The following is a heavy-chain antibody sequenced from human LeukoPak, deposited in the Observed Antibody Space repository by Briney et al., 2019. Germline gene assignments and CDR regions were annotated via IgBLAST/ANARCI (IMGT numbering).Heavy chain of an antibody. J-gene: IGHJ4*01. V-gene: IGHV1-2*02. CDR1: GYTFTGYY. D-gene: IGHD7-27*01. Sequence: GASVKVSCKASGYTFTGYYMHWVRHAPGQGLEWMGWINPNSGDANYAQKFQSGVTMTRDTSISTAYMELSRLGSDDTAVYFCARGPPENWGSFWDCGQGTLVTVSS. CDR3: ARGPPENWGSFWD. CDR2: INPNSGDA.